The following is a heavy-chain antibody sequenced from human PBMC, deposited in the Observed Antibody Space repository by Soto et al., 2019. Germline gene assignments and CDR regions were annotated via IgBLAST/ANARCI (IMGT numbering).Heavy chain of an antibody. CDR2: ISRICGTA. D-gene: IGHD2-21*01. J-gene: IGHJ6*02. V-gene: IGHV1-69*01. Sequence: QVQLVQSGAEVKKPGSSVKVSCKASGGTFSSYAISWVRQAPGQGLEWMGGISRICGTANYAQKFQVRVTITADASTSTSSMALSSLRSEDTVVYYCARVYPGAYCGGDCYSDYYYGMDVWGQGTTVTVSS. CDR1: GGTFSSYA. CDR3: ARVYPGAYCGGDCYSDYYYGMDV.